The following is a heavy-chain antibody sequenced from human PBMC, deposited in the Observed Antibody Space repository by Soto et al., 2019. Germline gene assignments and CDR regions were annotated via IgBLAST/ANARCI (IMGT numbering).Heavy chain of an antibody. D-gene: IGHD2-2*01. CDR3: AGRGGYCSSTSCLRFDY. V-gene: IGHV1-18*04. Sequence: ASVKVSCKASGYTFTSYGISWVRQAPGQGLEWMGWISAYNGNTNYAQKLQGRVTMTTDTSTSTAYMELRSLRSDDTAVYYCAGRGGYCSSTSCLRFDYWGQGTLVTVSS. J-gene: IGHJ4*02. CDR1: GYTFTSYG. CDR2: ISAYNGNT.